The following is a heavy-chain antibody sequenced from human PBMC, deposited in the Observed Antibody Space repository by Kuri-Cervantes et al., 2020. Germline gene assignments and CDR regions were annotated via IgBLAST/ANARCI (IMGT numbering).Heavy chain of an antibody. V-gene: IGHV1-24*01. D-gene: IGHD2-2*01. Sequence: ASVKVSCKVSGYTLTELSMHWVRQAPGKGLEWMGGFDPEDGETIYAQKFQDRVTMTKDTSTDTAYMELSSLRSEDTAVYYCASIVVVPAANDWFDPWGQGTLVTVSS. CDR3: ASIVVVPAANDWFDP. CDR1: GYTLTELS. J-gene: IGHJ5*02. CDR2: FDPEDGET.